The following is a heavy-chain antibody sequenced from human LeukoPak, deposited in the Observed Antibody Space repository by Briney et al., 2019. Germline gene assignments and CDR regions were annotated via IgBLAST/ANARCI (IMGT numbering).Heavy chain of an antibody. D-gene: IGHD3-22*01. V-gene: IGHV3-23*01. CDR3: AKSATHYYDSSGYYLD. J-gene: IGHJ4*02. CDR2: ISGSGGST. CDR1: GFTFSSYA. Sequence: PGGSLRLSCAASGFTFSSYAMSWVRQAPGKGLEWVSAISGSGGSTYYADSVEGRFTISRDNTKNTLYLQMNSLRAEDTAVYYCAKSATHYYDSSGYYLDWGQGTLVTVSS.